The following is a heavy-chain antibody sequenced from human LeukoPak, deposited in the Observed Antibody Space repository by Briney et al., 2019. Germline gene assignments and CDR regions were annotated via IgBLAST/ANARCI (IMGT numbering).Heavy chain of an antibody. J-gene: IGHJ5*02. D-gene: IGHD6-19*01. CDR1: GYTFTSYG. Sequence: VKVSCKASGYTFTSYGISWVRQAPGQGLEWMGWISAYNGNTNYAQKLQGRVTMTTDTSTSTAYMELRSLRSDDTAVYYCASGGFWPWVVFPPPRLNWFDPWGQGTLVTVSS. CDR3: ASGGFWPWVVFPPPRLNWFDP. V-gene: IGHV1-18*01. CDR2: ISAYNGNT.